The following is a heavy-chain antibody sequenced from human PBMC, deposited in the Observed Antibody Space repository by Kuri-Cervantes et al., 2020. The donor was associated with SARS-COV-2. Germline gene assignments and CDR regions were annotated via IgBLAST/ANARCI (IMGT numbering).Heavy chain of an antibody. Sequence: ETLSLTCAASGFTFRSYSMNWIRQAPGKGLEWVASIDSSSYYIYHADSVKGRLTISRDNAKTSLYLQMNSLKLEDTAVYYCAREEGGELGEAFDYWGQGTLVTVSS. D-gene: IGHD7-27*01. V-gene: IGHV3-21*01. J-gene: IGHJ4*02. CDR2: IDSSSYYI. CDR3: AREEGGELGEAFDY. CDR1: GFTFRSYS.